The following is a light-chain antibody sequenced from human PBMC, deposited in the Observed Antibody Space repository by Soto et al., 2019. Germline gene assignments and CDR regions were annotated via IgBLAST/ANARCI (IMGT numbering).Light chain of an antibody. J-gene: IGKJ3*01. CDR3: QQAKSFPFT. V-gene: IGKV1-12*01. CDR2: VAA. CDR1: QGISSW. Sequence: DIQMTQSPSSVSASVGARVTITCRASQGISSWLAGYQQKPGKAPKLLISVAARLQSGVPSRFRGSGSGTDVILTISSLQPEDFGTYYCQQAKSFPFTFGPGTKVHIK.